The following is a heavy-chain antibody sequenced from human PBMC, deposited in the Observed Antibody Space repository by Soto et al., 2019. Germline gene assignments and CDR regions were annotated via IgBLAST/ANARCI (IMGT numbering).Heavy chain of an antibody. CDR1: GYTFTSYG. CDR2: ISAYNGNT. J-gene: IGHJ4*02. D-gene: IGHD1-26*01. Sequence: QVQLLQSGAEVKKPGASVKVSCKASGYTFTSYGISWVRQAPGQGLEWMGWISAYNGNTNYAQKLQGRVTMTTDTATSTAYIELRSLRSDDTAVYYCARSVGATTVDYWGQGTLVTVSS. CDR3: ARSVGATTVDY. V-gene: IGHV1-18*01.